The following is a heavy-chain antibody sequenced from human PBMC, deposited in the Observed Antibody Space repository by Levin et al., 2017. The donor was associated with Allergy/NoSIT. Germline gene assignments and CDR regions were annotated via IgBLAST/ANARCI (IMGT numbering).Heavy chain of an antibody. D-gene: IGHD1-26*01. CDR2: IIPIFGTA. CDR3: ARDLPSVGYYFDY. CDR1: GGTFSSYA. V-gene: IGHV1-69*06. Sequence: KISCKASGGTFSSYAISWVRQAPGQGLEWMGGIIPIFGTANYAQKFQGRVTITADKSTSTAYMELSSLRSEDTAVYYCARDLPSVGYYFDYWGQGTLVTVSS. J-gene: IGHJ4*02.